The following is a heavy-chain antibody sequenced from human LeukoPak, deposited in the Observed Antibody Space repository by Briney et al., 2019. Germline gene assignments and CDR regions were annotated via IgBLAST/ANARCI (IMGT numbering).Heavy chain of an antibody. CDR2: ISSSSSYT. D-gene: IGHD2-2*01. CDR3: ARVGYCSSTSCYPL. J-gene: IGHJ4*02. CDR1: GFTSSDYY. Sequence: GGSLRLSCTASGFTSSDYYMSWIRQAPGKGLEWVSYISSSSSYTNYADSVKGRFTISRDNAKNSLYLQMNSLRAEDTAVYYCARVGYCSSTSCYPLWGQGTLVTASS. V-gene: IGHV3-11*06.